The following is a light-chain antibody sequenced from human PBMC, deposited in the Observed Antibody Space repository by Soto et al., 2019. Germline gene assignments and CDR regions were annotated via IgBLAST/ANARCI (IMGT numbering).Light chain of an antibody. CDR2: DAS. J-gene: IGKJ4*01. CDR3: QQRSDWRLT. Sequence: PGERATLSCRASQSVSFYLAWYQQKPGQAPRLHIYDASNRATGIPARFSGSGSGTDFTLTISSLEPEDFAVYYCQQRSDWRLTFGGGTKVEIK. CDR1: QSVSFY. V-gene: IGKV3-11*01.